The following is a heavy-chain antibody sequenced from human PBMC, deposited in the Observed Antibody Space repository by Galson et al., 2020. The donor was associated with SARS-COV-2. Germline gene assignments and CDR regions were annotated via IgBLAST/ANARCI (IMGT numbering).Heavy chain of an antibody. CDR1: GSTFRPYP. CDR2: TAPTGGKT. Sequence: GGCLKTSCAASGSTFRPYPICSVRQAPYKVLEWGPSTAPTGGKTYYADSVEGRFTISRYNSKDTFDLHMNNLRAEDSAIYYCVRDNYFDLWGQGTLFTVSS. V-gene: IGHV3-23*01. J-gene: IGHJ4*02. CDR3: VRDNYFDL.